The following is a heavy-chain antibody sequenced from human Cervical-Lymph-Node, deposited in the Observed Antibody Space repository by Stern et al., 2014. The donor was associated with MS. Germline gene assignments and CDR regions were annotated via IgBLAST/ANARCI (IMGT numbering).Heavy chain of an antibody. CDR3: AFSSSGRIDH. CDR1: GGTFRSYT. CDR2: ITPIFGSP. J-gene: IGHJ4*02. D-gene: IGHD6-19*01. Sequence: QVQLVQSGAEIKRPGSSVKVSCKASGGTFRSYTITWVRQAPGQGLEWMGGITPIFGSPNYAQKFQGRVTFSADRSTTTGYMELNNLRPEDTAVFYCAFSSSGRIDHWGQGTLVTVSS. V-gene: IGHV1-69*13.